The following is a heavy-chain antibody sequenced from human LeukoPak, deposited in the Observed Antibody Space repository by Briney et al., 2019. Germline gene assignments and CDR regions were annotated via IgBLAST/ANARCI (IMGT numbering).Heavy chain of an antibody. D-gene: IGHD3-10*01. Sequence: SETLSLTCAVYGGSFSGYYWRWIRQPPGKGLERIGEINHSGSTNYNPSLKSRVTISVDTSKNQFSLKLSSVTAADTAVYYWARGGHGITMVRAPGDYWGQGTLVTVSS. CDR2: INHSGST. CDR3: ARGGHGITMVRAPGDY. J-gene: IGHJ4*02. CDR1: GGSFSGYY. V-gene: IGHV4-34*01.